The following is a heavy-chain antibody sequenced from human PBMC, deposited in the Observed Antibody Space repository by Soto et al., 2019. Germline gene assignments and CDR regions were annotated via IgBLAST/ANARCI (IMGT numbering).Heavy chain of an antibody. Sequence: PSETLSLTCAVYGVSFNSYFWNWVRQPPGKGLKWIREATPYGRSNYDPSLKSRVTITKDTSKNQFSLEMRSLTAADTTVYYCTTSGRSWPDSFDFWGQGAMVTVSS. CDR1: GVSFNSYF. CDR2: ATPYGRS. V-gene: IGHV4-34*01. J-gene: IGHJ3*01. D-gene: IGHD6-13*01. CDR3: TTSGRSWPDSFDF.